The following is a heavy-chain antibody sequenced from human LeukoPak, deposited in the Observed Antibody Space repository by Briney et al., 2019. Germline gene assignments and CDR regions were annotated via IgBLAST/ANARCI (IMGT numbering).Heavy chain of an antibody. V-gene: IGHV3-53*01. Sequence: GGSLRLSCVGSKFTVSDNCMTWVRQAPGKGLEWVSVIYSDGTAFYSDSVKGRFTISRDNSKNILYLQMNSLRAEDTAVYYCARGVVYPAWSGPHWSDYWGQGALVTVSS. CDR2: IYSDGTA. D-gene: IGHD3-3*01. J-gene: IGHJ4*02. CDR1: KFTVSDNC. CDR3: ARGVVYPAWSGPHWSDY.